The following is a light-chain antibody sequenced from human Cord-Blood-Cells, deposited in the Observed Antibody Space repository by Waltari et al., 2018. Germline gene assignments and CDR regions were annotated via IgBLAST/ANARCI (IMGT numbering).Light chain of an antibody. J-gene: IGLJ2*01. Sequence: QSALTQPPSASGSPGQSVTISCTGTSSAVGGYNYVSWYQQHPGKAPTLMIYEVSKRPSGVPDRFSGSKSGNTASLTVSGLQAEDEADYYCSSYAGSNNVVFGGGTKLTVL. V-gene: IGLV2-8*01. CDR1: SSAVGGYNY. CDR3: SSYAGSNNVV. CDR2: EVS.